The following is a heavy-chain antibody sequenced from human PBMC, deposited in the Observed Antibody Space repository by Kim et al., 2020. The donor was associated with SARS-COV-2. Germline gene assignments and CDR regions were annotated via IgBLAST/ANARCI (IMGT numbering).Heavy chain of an antibody. CDR3: ARERYCTNGVCYTGWFDP. CDR2: INPNSGGT. V-gene: IGHV1-2*02. Sequence: ASVKVSCKASGYTFTGYYMHWVRQAPGQGLEWMGWINPNSGGTNYAQKFQGRVTMTRDTSISTAYMELSRLRSDDTAVYYCARERYCTNGVCYTGWFDPWGQGTLVTVSS. CDR1: GYTFTGYY. J-gene: IGHJ5*02. D-gene: IGHD2-8*01.